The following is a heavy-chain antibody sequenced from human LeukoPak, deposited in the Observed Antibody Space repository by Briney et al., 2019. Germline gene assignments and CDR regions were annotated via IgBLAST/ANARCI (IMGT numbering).Heavy chain of an antibody. D-gene: IGHD6-6*01. CDR3: ARGDRSSSILEDAFDI. CDR1: GYTFTGNN. V-gene: IGHV1-2*02. Sequence: GASVKVSCEASGYTFTGNNMHWVRQAPGQGLEWMGWINPNSGGTTYAQKFQGRVTMTRDTSISTAYMELSGLRSDDTAVYFCARGDRSSSILEDAFDIWGQGTMVTVSS. CDR2: INPNSGGT. J-gene: IGHJ3*02.